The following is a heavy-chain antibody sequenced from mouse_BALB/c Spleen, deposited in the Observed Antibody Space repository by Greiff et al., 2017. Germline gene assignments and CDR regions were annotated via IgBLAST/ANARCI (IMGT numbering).Heavy chain of an antibody. J-gene: IGHJ2*01. Sequence: VQLQQSGGGLVQPGGSLKLSCAASGFTFSSYGMSWVRQTPDKRLELVATINSNGGSTYYPDSVKGRFTISRDNTKNTLYLQMSSLKSEDTAMYYCARGLAYYFDYWGQGTTLTVSS. V-gene: IGHV5-6-3*01. CDR2: INSNGGST. CDR1: GFTFSSYG. D-gene: IGHD4-1*01. CDR3: ARGLAYYFDY.